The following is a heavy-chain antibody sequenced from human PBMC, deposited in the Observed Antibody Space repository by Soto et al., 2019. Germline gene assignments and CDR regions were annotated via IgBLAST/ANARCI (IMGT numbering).Heavy chain of an antibody. J-gene: IGHJ5*02. CDR3: AKDLGLDASASYPYH. D-gene: IGHD3-10*01. CDR2: INRDGTMT. CDR1: GFPFSSYW. V-gene: IGHV3-74*01. Sequence: PGGSLSLSCPAPGFPFSSYWMHCVRQVPGKGLVWVSRINRDGTMTSYADFVKGRFTISRDNAKNTLFLQMNGLTVEDTAVYYCAKDLGLDASASYPYHWGQGP.